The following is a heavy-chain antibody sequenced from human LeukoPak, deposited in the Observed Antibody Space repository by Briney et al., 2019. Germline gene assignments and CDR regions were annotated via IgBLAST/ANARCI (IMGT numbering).Heavy chain of an antibody. D-gene: IGHD3-22*01. CDR1: GGSISSYY. CDR2: IYTSGST. V-gene: IGHV4-4*07. J-gene: IGHJ4*02. Sequence: SETLSLTCTVSGGSISSYYWSWIRQPAGKGLEWIGRIYTSGSTNYNPSLKSRVTISVDTSKNQFSLKLSSVTAADTAVYYCARLTYYYDSSGLDYWGQGTLVTVSS. CDR3: ARLTYYYDSSGLDY.